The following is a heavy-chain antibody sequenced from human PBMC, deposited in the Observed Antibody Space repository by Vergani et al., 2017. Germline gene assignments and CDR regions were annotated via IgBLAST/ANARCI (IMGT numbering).Heavy chain of an antibody. D-gene: IGHD6-6*01. CDR1: GGTFSSYA. V-gene: IGHV1-69*12. CDR3: ARAIAIAARPVGYYYYYMDV. Sequence: QVQLVQSGAEVKKPGASVKVSCKASGGTFSSYAISWVRQAPGQGLEWMGGIIPIFGTANYAQKFQGRVTITADESTSTAYMELSSLRSEDTAVYYCARAIAIAARPVGYYYYYMDVWGKGTTVTVSS. CDR2: IIPIFGTA. J-gene: IGHJ6*03.